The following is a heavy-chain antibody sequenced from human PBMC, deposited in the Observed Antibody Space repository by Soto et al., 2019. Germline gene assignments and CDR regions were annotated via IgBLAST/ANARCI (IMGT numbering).Heavy chain of an antibody. Sequence: QVQLVQSGAEVKKPGSSVKVSCKASGSTFSSYAISWVRQAPGPGLEWMGGIIPIFGTANYAQKLQGRVTITADRTTSTAYMEMSSLGSEDTAEYYCAMAYCSSTSCYRGGSGCWGQGTLVTVAS. J-gene: IGHJ4*02. D-gene: IGHD2-2*02. CDR1: GSTFSSYA. CDR3: AMAYCSSTSCYRGGSGC. V-gene: IGHV1-69*06. CDR2: IIPIFGTA.